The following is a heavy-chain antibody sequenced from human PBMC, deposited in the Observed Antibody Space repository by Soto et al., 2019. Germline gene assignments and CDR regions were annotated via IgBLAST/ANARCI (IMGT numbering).Heavy chain of an antibody. CDR2: ISRSSTGI. CDR3: ARAVTWGLDV. J-gene: IGHJ6*01. V-gene: IGHV3-48*02. D-gene: IGHD3-10*01. Sequence: EVQLVESGGGLVQPGGSLRLSCAASGFTFSPYSMSWVRQAPGKGLEWVSYISRSSTGIHYADSVKGRFTISRDDVTNSMHLQMNSLRDGDTAVYYCARAVTWGLDVRGQGTTVSISS. CDR1: GFTFSPYS.